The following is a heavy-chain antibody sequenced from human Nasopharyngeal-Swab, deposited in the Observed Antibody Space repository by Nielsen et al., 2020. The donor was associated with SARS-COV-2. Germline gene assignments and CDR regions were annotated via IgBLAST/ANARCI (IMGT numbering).Heavy chain of an antibody. CDR2: ISSSGSTI. D-gene: IGHD3-22*01. V-gene: IGHV3-48*03. J-gene: IGHJ4*02. CDR1: GFTFSSYD. Sequence: SLKISCAASGFTFSSYDMNWVRQAPGKGLEWVSYISSSGSTIYYADPVKGRFTISRDNAKNSLYLQMNSLRAEDTAVYYCARGVKEYYYDSSGYYYFDYWGQGTLVTVSS. CDR3: ARGVKEYYYDSSGYYYFDY.